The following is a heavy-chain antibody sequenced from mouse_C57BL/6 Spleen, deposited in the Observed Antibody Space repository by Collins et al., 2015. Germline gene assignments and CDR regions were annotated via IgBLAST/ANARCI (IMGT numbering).Heavy chain of an antibody. J-gene: IGHJ1*03. Sequence: QVQLQQSGAELVRPGTSVKVSCKASGYAFTNYLIEWVKQRPGQGLEWIGLINPGSGGTNYNEKFKGKATLTADKSSSTAYMQLSSLTSEDSAVYFCARFDYRYFDVWGTGTTVTVSS. CDR2: INPGSGGT. CDR1: GYAFTNYL. CDR3: ARFDYRYFDV. V-gene: IGHV1-54*01.